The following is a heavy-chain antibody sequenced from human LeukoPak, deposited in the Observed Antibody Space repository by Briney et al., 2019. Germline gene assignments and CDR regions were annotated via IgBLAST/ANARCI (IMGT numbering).Heavy chain of an antibody. CDR3: ARGLAGRSSGAIYFAL. CDR2: IYNHGRT. D-gene: IGHD3-10*01. Sequence: KPSETLSLTCIVSGGSIDYYNWIRQPPGKGLEWIGVIYNHGRTEYNPSLKGRVTISLDTSNSQFSLKLHSVTPADTAVYFCARGLAGRSSGAIYFALWGRGTLVTVSS. V-gene: IGHV4-59*01. J-gene: IGHJ2*01. CDR1: GGSIDY.